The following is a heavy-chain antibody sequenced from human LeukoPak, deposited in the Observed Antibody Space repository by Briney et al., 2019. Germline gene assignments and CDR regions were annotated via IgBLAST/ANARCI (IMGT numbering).Heavy chain of an antibody. CDR1: GYTFTGYY. CDR3: ARDRVRSTFGGVIGDAFDI. Sequence: ASVKVSCKASGYTFTGYYIHWVRQAPGQGLEWMGWINPNSGVTHYPQKFQGRVTMTRDTSIRTAYMEVSSLRSEDTAVYYCARDRVRSTFGGVIGDAFDIWGQGTMVTVSS. CDR2: INPNSGVT. J-gene: IGHJ3*02. D-gene: IGHD3-16*02. V-gene: IGHV1-2*02.